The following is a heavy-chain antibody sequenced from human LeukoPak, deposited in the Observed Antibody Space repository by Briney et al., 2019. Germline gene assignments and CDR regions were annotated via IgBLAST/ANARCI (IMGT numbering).Heavy chain of an antibody. CDR2: IYYSGST. J-gene: IGHJ4*02. CDR3: ARGVEYSSSSGLGY. CDR1: GGSISSYY. V-gene: IGHV4-59*01. D-gene: IGHD6-6*01. Sequence: SETLSLTCTVSGGSISSYYWSWIRQPPGKGLEWIGYIYYSGSTNYNPSLKSRVTISVDTSKNQFSLKLSSVTAADTAVYYCARGVEYSSSSGLGYWGRGTLVTVSS.